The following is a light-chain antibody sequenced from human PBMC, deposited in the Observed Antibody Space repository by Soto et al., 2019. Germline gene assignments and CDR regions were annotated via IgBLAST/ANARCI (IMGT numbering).Light chain of an antibody. CDR1: QGISTW. Sequence: DIQMTQSPSSLSASVGDRVTITCWASQGISTWLAWYQQKPEKAPKTLIFDASTLQSGVPSRFSGSGSGTDFTLTISSVQPEDFATYYCQQYKSYPLTFGGGTKVDNK. CDR3: QQYKSYPLT. V-gene: IGKV1D-16*01. CDR2: DAS. J-gene: IGKJ4*01.